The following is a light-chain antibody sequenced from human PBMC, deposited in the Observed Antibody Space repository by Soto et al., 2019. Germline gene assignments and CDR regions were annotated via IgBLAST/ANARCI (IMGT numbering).Light chain of an antibody. J-gene: IGKJ1*01. Sequence: DVQMTQSPSTLSASVGDRVTITCRASQSISSWLAWYQQKPGKAPKVLIYDASSLKSGVPSRFSGSGSGTEFTLTISSLQPEDFATYYCQQYNSYSWTFGQGTKGDIK. V-gene: IGKV1-5*01. CDR1: QSISSW. CDR3: QQYNSYSWT. CDR2: DAS.